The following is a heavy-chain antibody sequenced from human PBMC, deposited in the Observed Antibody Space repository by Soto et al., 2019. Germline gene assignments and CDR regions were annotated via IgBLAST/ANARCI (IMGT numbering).Heavy chain of an antibody. Sequence: LRLSCAASGFTFTRYSMNWVRQAPGKGLEWVSSISSTTNYIYYGDSMRGRFTISRDNAKNSLYLEMNSLRAEDTAVYYCARESEDLTSNFDYWGQGTLVTVSS. CDR2: ISSTTNYI. CDR3: ARESEDLTSNFDY. J-gene: IGHJ4*02. V-gene: IGHV3-21*04. CDR1: GFTFTRYS.